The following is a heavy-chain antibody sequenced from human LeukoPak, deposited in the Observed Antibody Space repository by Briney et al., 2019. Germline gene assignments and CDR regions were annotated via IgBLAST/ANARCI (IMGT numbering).Heavy chain of an antibody. D-gene: IGHD2-2*01. CDR3: ARGSGGRTIWVVVPAAQSSNYYYYGMDV. J-gene: IGHJ6*02. Sequence: GGSLRLSCAASGFTFSSYAMHWVRQAPGKGLEWVAVISYDGSNKYYADSVEGRFTISRDNSKNTLYLQMNSLRAEDTAVYYCARGSGGRTIWVVVPAAQSSNYYYYGMDVWGQGTTVTVSS. CDR1: GFTFSSYA. CDR2: ISYDGSNK. V-gene: IGHV3-30-3*01.